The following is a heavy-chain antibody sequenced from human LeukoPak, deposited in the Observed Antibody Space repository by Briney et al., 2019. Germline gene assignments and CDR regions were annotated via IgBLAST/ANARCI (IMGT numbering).Heavy chain of an antibody. CDR2: TNSDGSST. J-gene: IGHJ6*02. D-gene: IGHD3-10*01. V-gene: IGHV3-74*01. Sequence: GGSLRLSCAASGFTFSSYWMHWVRQDPGKGLTWLSRTNSDGSSTFYADSVKGRFTVSRDNAKNTVYLQMNSLRVEDTAVYYCARIVRYGSAPLSSFGLDVWGQGTTVIVSS. CDR3: ARIVRYGSAPLSSFGLDV. CDR1: GFTFSSYW.